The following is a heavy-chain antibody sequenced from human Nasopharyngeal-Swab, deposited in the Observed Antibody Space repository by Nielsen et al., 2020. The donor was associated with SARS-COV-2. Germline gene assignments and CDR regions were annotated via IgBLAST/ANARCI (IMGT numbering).Heavy chain of an antibody. J-gene: IGHJ5*02. D-gene: IGHD2-2*01. CDR2: IYYSGST. Sequence: WIRQPPGKGLEWIGYIYYSGSTNYNPSLKSRVTISIDTSKNQFSLKLSSVTAADTAVYYCARARVVPAPFGFAGCWFDPWGQGTLVTVSS. V-gene: IGHV4-59*01. CDR3: ARARVVPAPFGFAGCWFDP.